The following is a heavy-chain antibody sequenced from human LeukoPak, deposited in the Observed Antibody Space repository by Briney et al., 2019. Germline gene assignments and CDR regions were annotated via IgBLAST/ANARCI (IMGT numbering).Heavy chain of an antibody. CDR2: ISSNGGST. V-gene: IGHV3-64*01. J-gene: IGHJ3*02. CDR3: ARDDSSDAFDI. D-gene: IGHD3-22*01. CDR1: GFTFSSYA. Sequence: GGSLRLSCAASGFTFSSYAMHWVRQAPGKGLEYVSAISSNGGSTYYANSVKGRFTISRDNSKNTLYLQMGSLRAEDTAVYYCARDDSSDAFDIWGQGTMVTVSS.